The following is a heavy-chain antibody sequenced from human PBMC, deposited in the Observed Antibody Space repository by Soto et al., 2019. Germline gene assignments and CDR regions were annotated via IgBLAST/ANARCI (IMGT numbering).Heavy chain of an antibody. V-gene: IGHV1-3*01. CDR1: GYTFTSYA. J-gene: IGHJ6*02. CDR3: ARVAPETYYYYYYGMDV. Sequence: GASVKVSCKVSGYTFTSYAMHWVRQAPGQRLEWMGWINAGNGNTKYSQKFQGRVTITRDTSASTAYMELSSLRSEDTAVYYCARVAPETYYYYYYGMDVWGQGTTVTVSS. CDR2: INAGNGNT.